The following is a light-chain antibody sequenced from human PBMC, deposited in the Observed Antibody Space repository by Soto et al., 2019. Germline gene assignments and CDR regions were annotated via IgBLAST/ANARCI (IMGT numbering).Light chain of an antibody. V-gene: IGLV2-14*03. CDR2: EVS. CDR1: SSDVGAYDY. Sequence: QSVLTQPAYLSGSPGQSITISCTGTSSDVGAYDYVSWYHQHPDKANKIIIYEVSNRPSGDSNSFYGSKSINTATLTISGLQADDEADYYCSSYTSSSTRVFGTGTKVT. J-gene: IGLJ1*01. CDR3: SSYTSSSTRV.